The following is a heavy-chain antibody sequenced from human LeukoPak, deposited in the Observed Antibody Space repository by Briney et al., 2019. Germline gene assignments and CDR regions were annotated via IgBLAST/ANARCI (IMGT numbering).Heavy chain of an antibody. D-gene: IGHD6-13*01. CDR2: IYYSGNT. Sequence: SETLSLTCTVSSGSVSSSSYYWGWIRQPPGKGLEWIGTIYYSGNTFYNPSLKSRVTISVDTSKNQFSLKLSSVTAADTAVYYCARGGPEIAAAGPPFLFNRFDPWGQGTLVTVSS. J-gene: IGHJ5*02. CDR1: SGSVSSSSYY. CDR3: ARGGPEIAAAGPPFLFNRFDP. V-gene: IGHV4-39*01.